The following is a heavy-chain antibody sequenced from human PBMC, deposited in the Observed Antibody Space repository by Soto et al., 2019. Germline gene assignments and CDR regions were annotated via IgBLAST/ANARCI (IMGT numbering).Heavy chain of an antibody. J-gene: IGHJ6*03. CDR2: MNPNTGNT. CDR1: GYTFTSYD. D-gene: IGHD6-6*01. CDR3: ARTYSSSSSYFYYYIDV. V-gene: IGHV1-8*01. Sequence: QVQLVQSGAEVKKPGASVKVSCKASGYTFTSYDINWVRQATGQGLEWMGWMNPNTGNTGSTQTFQGRVTMTGNTSTTTAYMELSSLTSEHTAVYYCARTYSSSSSYFYYYIDVWGEGTTVTVSS.